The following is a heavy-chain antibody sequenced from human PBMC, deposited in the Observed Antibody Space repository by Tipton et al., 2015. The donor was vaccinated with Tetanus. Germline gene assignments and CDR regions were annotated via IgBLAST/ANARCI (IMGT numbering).Heavy chain of an antibody. CDR2: ISGTGKYI. J-gene: IGHJ6*02. CDR3: ARDHRPTSRGSESYYYCGLDV. V-gene: IGHV3-21*06. D-gene: IGHD3-10*01. CDR1: GFSFSVYS. Sequence: SLRLSCAASGFSFSVYSINWVRQAPGKGLEWVSSISGTGKYIYYADSVKGRFTISRDNAKNSLSLEMNSLRADDTAVYYCARDHRPTSRGSESYYYCGLDVWGQGTSVTFSS.